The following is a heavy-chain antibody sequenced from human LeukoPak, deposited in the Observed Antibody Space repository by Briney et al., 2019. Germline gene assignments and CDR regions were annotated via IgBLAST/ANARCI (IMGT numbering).Heavy chain of an antibody. J-gene: IGHJ5*02. Sequence: PGGSLRLSCAASGFTFSSYAMSWVRQAPGKGLEWASAISGSGGSTYYADSVKGRFTISRDNSKNTLYLQMNSLRAEDTAVYYCATIGVVVVAATPVWFDPWGQGTLVTVSS. V-gene: IGHV3-23*01. CDR3: ATIGVVVVAATPVWFDP. CDR2: ISGSGGST. D-gene: IGHD2-15*01. CDR1: GFTFSSYA.